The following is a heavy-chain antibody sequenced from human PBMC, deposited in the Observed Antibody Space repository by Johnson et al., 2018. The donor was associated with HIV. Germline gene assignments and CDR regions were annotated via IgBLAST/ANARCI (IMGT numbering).Heavy chain of an antibody. Sequence: QVQLVESGGGLVQPGRSLRLSCAASGFTFSSYAMHWVRQAPGKGLEWVTLISYDGSNKYYADSVKGRFTISRDNSKNTLYLQMNSLRAEDTTVYYCARHYCYCSGYSVGAYDIWGQGTMVTVSS. D-gene: IGHD3-22*01. CDR3: ARHYCYCSGYSVGAYDI. V-gene: IGHV3-30*04. CDR1: GFTFSSYA. CDR2: ISYDGSNK. J-gene: IGHJ3*02.